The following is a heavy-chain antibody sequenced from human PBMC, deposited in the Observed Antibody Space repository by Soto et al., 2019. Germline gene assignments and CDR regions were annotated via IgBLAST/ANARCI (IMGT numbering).Heavy chain of an antibody. D-gene: IGHD4-17*01. J-gene: IGHJ4*02. CDR3: AREGGDYVPFDY. CDR1: GGTFSSYT. V-gene: IGHV1-69*08. Sequence: QVQLVQSGAEVKKPGSSVKVSCKASGGTFSSYTISWVRQAPGQGLEWMGRIIPILGIANYAQKFQGRVTITADKSTSTAYMELSSLRSEDTAVYYCAREGGDYVPFDYWGQGTLVTVSS. CDR2: IIPILGIA.